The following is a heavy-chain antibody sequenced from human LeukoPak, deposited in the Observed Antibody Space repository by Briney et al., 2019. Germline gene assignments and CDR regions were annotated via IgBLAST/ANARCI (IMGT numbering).Heavy chain of an antibody. J-gene: IGHJ4*02. D-gene: IGHD3-3*01. CDR2: FDPEDGET. Sequence: ASVKVSCKVSGYTLTELSMHWVRQAPGKGLEWMGGFDPEDGETIYAQKFQGRVTMTEDTSTNTAYMELSSLRSEDTAVYYCQRITIFGVVMDFDYWGQGTLVTVSS. CDR1: GYTLTELS. V-gene: IGHV1-24*01. CDR3: QRITIFGVVMDFDY.